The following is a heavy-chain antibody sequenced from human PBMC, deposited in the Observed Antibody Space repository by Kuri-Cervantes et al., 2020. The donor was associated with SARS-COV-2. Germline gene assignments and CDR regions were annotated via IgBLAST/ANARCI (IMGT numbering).Heavy chain of an antibody. Sequence: ESLKISCTVSGGYISSRRYYWGWIRQPPGKGLGWIGCIYYSGSTFYNPSLRSRVTISVDSSKNQFSLKLSSVTAADTAVYYCAGSGSLLYFGSLYYFDYWGQGTLVTVSS. V-gene: IGHV4-39*07. CDR1: GGYISSRRYY. CDR3: AGSGSLLYFGSLYYFDY. J-gene: IGHJ4*02. D-gene: IGHD3-9*01. CDR2: IYYSGST.